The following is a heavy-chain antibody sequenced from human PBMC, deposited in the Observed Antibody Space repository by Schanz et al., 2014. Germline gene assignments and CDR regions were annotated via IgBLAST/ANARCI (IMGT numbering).Heavy chain of an antibody. D-gene: IGHD2-15*01. Sequence: VQLLQSGGALVQPGGSLRLSCSASGFTFSTYAMIWARQTPGKGLEWVSSITTGGNTYYRDSVKGRFIVSRDNSKNTLYLEMNRLRVDDTAVYYCSKDKQGSRSDDSWGQGTLGTVSS. J-gene: IGHJ5*01. CDR2: ITTGGNT. CDR3: SKDKQGSRSDDS. CDR1: GFTFSTYA. V-gene: IGHV3-23*01.